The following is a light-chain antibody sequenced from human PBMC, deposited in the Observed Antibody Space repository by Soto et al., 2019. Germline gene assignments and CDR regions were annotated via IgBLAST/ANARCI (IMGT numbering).Light chain of an antibody. V-gene: IGKV1-5*01. CDR1: QSISSW. CDR3: QQYDSYSPRT. Sequence: DIQMTQSPSTLSASVGDRVTITCRASQSISSWLAWYQQKPGKAPKLLIYDASSLESGVPSRFSGSGSATEFTLTISSLQPDDLATYYCQQYDSYSPRTFGGGTKVDIK. J-gene: IGKJ4*01. CDR2: DAS.